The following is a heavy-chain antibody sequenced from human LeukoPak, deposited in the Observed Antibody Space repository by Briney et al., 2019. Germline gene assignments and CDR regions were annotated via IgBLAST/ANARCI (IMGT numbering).Heavy chain of an antibody. CDR3: ARHPITRYYDSSGYSAAGPDY. J-gene: IGHJ4*02. CDR1: GYSINNYW. V-gene: IGHV5-51*01. CDR2: IYPADSDI. Sequence: GESLKISCKGSGYSINNYWIGWVRQMPGKGLEWMGIIYPADSDIRYSPSFQGQVTISADKSISTAYLQWSSLKASDTAMYYCARHPITRYYDSSGYSAAGPDYWGQGTLVTVSS. D-gene: IGHD3-22*01.